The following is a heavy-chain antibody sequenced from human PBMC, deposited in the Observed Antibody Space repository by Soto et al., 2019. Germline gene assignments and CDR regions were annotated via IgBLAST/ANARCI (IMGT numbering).Heavy chain of an antibody. D-gene: IGHD1-26*01. Sequence: XGSLRLSWSASGFTFSSYAMSWVRQAPGKGLEWVSAISVSGGSTYYADSVKGRFTISRDNSKNTLYLQMNSLRAEDTAVYYCAKIVGSTGDWGQGTLVTVSS. CDR1: GFTFSSYA. CDR3: AKIVGSTGD. CDR2: ISVSGGST. J-gene: IGHJ4*02. V-gene: IGHV3-23*01.